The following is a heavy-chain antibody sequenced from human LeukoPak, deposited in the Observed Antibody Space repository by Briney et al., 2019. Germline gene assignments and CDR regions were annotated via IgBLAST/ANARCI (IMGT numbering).Heavy chain of an antibody. CDR3: ARAMPLAVAGTSELDY. Sequence: PGGSLRLSCAASGFTFSSYEMSWVRKAPGKGLEWVSYISSSGSTIYYADSVKGRFTISRDNAKNSLYLQMNSLRAEDTAVYYCARAMPLAVAGTSELDYWGQGTLVTVSS. J-gene: IGHJ4*02. CDR1: GFTFSSYE. V-gene: IGHV3-48*03. CDR2: ISSSGSTI. D-gene: IGHD6-19*01.